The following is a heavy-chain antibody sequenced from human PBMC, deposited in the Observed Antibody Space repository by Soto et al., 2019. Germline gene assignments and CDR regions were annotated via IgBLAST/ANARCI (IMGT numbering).Heavy chain of an antibody. V-gene: IGHV4-59*01. CDR3: ARDRLGGSGSYSLYYYGMDV. J-gene: IGHJ6*02. CDR2: IYYSGST. D-gene: IGHD1-26*01. Sequence: SETLSLTCTVSGGSISSYYWSWIRQPPGKGLEWIGYIYYSGSTNYNPSLKSRVTISVDTSKNQFSLKLSSVTAADTAVYYCARDRLGGSGSYSLYYYGMDVWGQGTTVTVSS. CDR1: GGSISSYY.